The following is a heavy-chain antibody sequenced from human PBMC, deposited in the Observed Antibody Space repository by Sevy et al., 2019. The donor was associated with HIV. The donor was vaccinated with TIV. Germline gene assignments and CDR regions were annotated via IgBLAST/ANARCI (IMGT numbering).Heavy chain of an antibody. V-gene: IGHV3-30*02. CDR3: AKEGSYYYGLTVGDWLDP. Sequence: GGSLRLSCAASGFTFSSYGMHWVRQAPGKGLEWVAFIRYDGSNKYYADSVKGRFTISRDNSKNTLYLQMNSLRAEDTAVYYCAKEGSYYYGLTVGDWLDPWGQGTLVTVSS. D-gene: IGHD3-10*01. J-gene: IGHJ5*02. CDR2: IRYDGSNK. CDR1: GFTFSSYG.